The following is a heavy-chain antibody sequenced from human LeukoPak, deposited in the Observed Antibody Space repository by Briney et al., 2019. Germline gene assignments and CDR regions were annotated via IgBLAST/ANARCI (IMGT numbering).Heavy chain of an antibody. CDR1: GFTFSDEY. D-gene: IGHD6-19*01. V-gene: IGHV3-11*03. CDR2: VSNSGSYT. Sequence: GGSLRLSCAASGFTFSDEYMSWNRQAPGKGLEWVSYVSNSGSYTNYADSVKGRFTISRDNAKSSLYLQMNSVRAEDTAVYYCARSRGAGPGAHFDYWGQGTLVTVSS. J-gene: IGHJ4*02. CDR3: ARSRGAGPGAHFDY.